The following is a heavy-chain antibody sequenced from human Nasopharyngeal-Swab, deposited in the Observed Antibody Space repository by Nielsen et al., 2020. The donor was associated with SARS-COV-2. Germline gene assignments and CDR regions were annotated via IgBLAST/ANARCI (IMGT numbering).Heavy chain of an antibody. Sequence: GGSLKISCAASGFTFSKYWMTWVRQAPGKGLEWVAYLKQDGSEKNYVDSVRGRFTISRDNAKNSLYLQMNSLRAEDTAVYYCARNGSLGYSGGWGYGSSPLYNAMDVWGQGTTVTVSS. CDR1: GFTFSKYW. D-gene: IGHD6-19*01. CDR2: LKQDGSEK. J-gene: IGHJ6*02. V-gene: IGHV3-7*05. CDR3: ARNGSLGYSGGWGYGSSPLYNAMDV.